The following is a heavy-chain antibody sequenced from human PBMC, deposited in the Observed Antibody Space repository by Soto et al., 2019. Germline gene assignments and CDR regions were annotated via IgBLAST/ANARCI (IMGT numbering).Heavy chain of an antibody. D-gene: IGHD3-3*01. CDR3: ARDNPFTIFGVVMDQYYFDY. CDR2: ISSSSSYI. CDR1: GFTFSSYS. V-gene: IGHV3-21*01. Sequence: EVQLVESGGGLVKPGGSLRLSCAASGFTFSSYSMNWVRQAPGKGLEWVSSISSSSSYIYYADSVKGRFTISRDNAKNSLYLQMNSLRAEDTAVYYCARDNPFTIFGVVMDQYYFDYWGQGTLVTVSS. J-gene: IGHJ4*02.